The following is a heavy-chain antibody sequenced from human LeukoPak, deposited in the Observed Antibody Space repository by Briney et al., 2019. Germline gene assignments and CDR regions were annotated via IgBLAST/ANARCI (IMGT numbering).Heavy chain of an antibody. CDR3: VRDVGWFQFDY. V-gene: IGHV3-9*01. J-gene: IGHJ4*02. CDR2: ISWNSGSI. Sequence: PGGSLRLSCAASGFTFDDYAMHWVRQAPGKGLEWVSGISWNSGSIGYADSVKGRFTISRDNAKNSLYLQMNSLRAEDTAVYYCVRDVGWFQFDYWGQGTLVTVSS. D-gene: IGHD2-15*01. CDR1: GFTFDDYA.